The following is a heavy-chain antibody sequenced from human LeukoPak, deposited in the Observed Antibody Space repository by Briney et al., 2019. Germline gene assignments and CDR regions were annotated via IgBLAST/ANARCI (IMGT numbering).Heavy chain of an antibody. D-gene: IGHD6-13*01. J-gene: IGHJ4*02. CDR3: ARSRPGTEAGQPNFDY. Sequence: GGSLRLSCAASGFTFSTYSMSWVRQAPGKGLEWVSYISSISSIIYYADSVKGRFTISRDNAKSSLYLQMNSLRAEDTAVYYCARSRPGTEAGQPNFDYWGQGTLVTVCS. V-gene: IGHV3-48*01. CDR1: GFTFSTYS. CDR2: ISSISSII.